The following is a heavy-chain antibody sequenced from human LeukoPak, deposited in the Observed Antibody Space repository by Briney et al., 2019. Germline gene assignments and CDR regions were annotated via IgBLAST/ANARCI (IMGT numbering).Heavy chain of an antibody. CDR3: AKEEYDILTGSAFDY. CDR1: GFTFSSYG. Sequence: GGSLRLSCAASGFTFSSYGMHWVRHAPGKGLEWVAFIRYDGSNKYYADSVKGRFTISRDNSKNSLYLQMDSLRAEDTAVYYCAKEEYDILTGSAFDYWGQGTLVTVSS. CDR2: IRYDGSNK. J-gene: IGHJ4*02. D-gene: IGHD3-9*01. V-gene: IGHV3-30*02.